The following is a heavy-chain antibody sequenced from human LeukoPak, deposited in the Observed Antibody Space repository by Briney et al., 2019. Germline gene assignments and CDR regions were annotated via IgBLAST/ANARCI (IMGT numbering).Heavy chain of an antibody. D-gene: IGHD3-10*01. V-gene: IGHV4-34*09. CDR3: ARSPGDHFDY. CDR2: IHYSGST. CDR1: GGSFSGYY. J-gene: IGHJ4*02. Sequence: SETLSLTCAVYGGSFSGYYWSWIRQPPGKGLEWIGYIHYSGSTYYNPSLKSRILISVDTSRNQFSLRLSSVTAADTAVYYCARSPGDHFDYWGQGTLVTVSS.